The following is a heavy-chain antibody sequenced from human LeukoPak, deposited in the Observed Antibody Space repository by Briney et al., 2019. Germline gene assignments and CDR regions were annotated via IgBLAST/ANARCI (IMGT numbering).Heavy chain of an antibody. Sequence: PGGSLRLSCAASGFTFSSYGMHWVRQAPGKGLEWVAVISDAGSEKYYAVSVKGRFTISRDNSKNTVYLQMNSLRPEDTAVYYCAKNSGRDGYNDYFDYWGQGTLVTVSP. D-gene: IGHD5-24*01. V-gene: IGHV3-30*18. CDR1: GFTFSSYG. J-gene: IGHJ4*02. CDR3: AKNSGRDGYNDYFDY. CDR2: ISDAGSEK.